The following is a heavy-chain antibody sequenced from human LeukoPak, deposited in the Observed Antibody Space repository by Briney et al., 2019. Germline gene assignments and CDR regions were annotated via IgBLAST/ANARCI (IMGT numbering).Heavy chain of an antibody. CDR1: GFTFSSYT. D-gene: IGHD2-2*01. J-gene: IGHJ4*02. CDR2: INNSSGTI. CDR3: ARAPACNTTNCYPNLLDT. V-gene: IGHV3-48*02. Sequence: GGSLRLSRAASGFTFSSYTMNWVRQAPGKGLEWVSYINNSSGTIYYADSVMGRFTTSRDNAKNSLYLQMDSLRDEDTAVYYCARAPACNTTNCYPNLLDTWGQGTLVTVSS.